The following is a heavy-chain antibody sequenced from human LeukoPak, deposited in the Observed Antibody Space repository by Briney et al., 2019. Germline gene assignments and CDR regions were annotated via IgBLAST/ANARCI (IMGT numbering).Heavy chain of an antibody. CDR1: GGTFSSYA. CDR2: IIPIFGTA. V-gene: IGHV1-69*13. Sequence: ASVKVSCKASGGTFSSYAISWVRQAPGQGLEWMGGIIPIFGTANYAQKFQGRVTITADESTSTAYMELSSLRSEDTAVYYCATAPNDFWSGYYSSWGQGTLVTVSS. J-gene: IGHJ5*02. CDR3: ATAPNDFWSGYYSS. D-gene: IGHD3-3*01.